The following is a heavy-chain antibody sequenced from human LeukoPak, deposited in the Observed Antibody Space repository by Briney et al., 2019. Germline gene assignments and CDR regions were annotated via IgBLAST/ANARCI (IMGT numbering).Heavy chain of an antibody. Sequence: SETLSLTCTVSGGSISSYYWSWIRQPPGKGLEWIGEINHSGSTNYNPSLKSRVTISVDTSKNQFSLKLSSVTAADTAVYYCARTGYDILTGYRYYYYYMDVWGKGTTVTVSS. V-gene: IGHV4-34*01. CDR2: INHSGST. D-gene: IGHD3-9*01. CDR1: GGSISSYY. CDR3: ARTGYDILTGYRYYYYYMDV. J-gene: IGHJ6*03.